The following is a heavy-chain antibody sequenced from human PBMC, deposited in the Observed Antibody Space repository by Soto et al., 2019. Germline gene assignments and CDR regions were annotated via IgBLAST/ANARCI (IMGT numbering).Heavy chain of an antibody. CDR1: GLPFPSFP. D-gene: IGHD3-22*01. Sequence: EVQLLESGGGLVQPGGPLRLSCEASGLPFPSFPRTWVARLPGKGLEWVSAFRGRGGSKYYSNSVKGRLPFSRDNAKNTLYLQMNRLRAEDTAVYYCAKKGSDYCDSSGYKGTYWYFDLWGRGTLVTVSS. CDR3: AKKGSDYCDSSGYKGTYWYFDL. J-gene: IGHJ2*01. V-gene: IGHV3-23*01. CDR2: FRGRGGSK.